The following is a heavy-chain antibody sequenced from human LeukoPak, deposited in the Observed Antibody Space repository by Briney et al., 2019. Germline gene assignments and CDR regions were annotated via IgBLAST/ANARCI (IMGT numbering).Heavy chain of an antibody. J-gene: IGHJ4*02. CDR1: GFTFSKYW. D-gene: IGHD6-19*01. CDR2: INTDGTVT. CDR3: ATKQGQAPPPDS. V-gene: IGHV3-74*01. Sequence: PGGSLRLSCAASGFTFSKYWMLWVRQAPGKGLESVSRINTDGTVTTYADSVKGRFTISRDNANNTMYLQMNSPRDEDTAVYYCATKQGQAPPPDSWGQGTPVTVSS.